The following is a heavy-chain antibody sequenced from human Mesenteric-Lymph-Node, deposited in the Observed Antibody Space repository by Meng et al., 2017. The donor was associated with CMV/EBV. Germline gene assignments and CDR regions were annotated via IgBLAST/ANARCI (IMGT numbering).Heavy chain of an antibody. V-gene: IGHV3-23*01. CDR2: IGGSGGST. CDR3: ARGPPGDYYYGMDV. CDR1: GFTFSSYA. Sequence: GESLKISCAASGFTFSSYAMSWVRQAPGKGLEWVSTIGGSGGSTFYADSVKGRFTISRDSSKNTLYLQMNSLRAEDTAAYYCARGPPGDYYYGMDVWGQGTTVTVSS. J-gene: IGHJ6*02.